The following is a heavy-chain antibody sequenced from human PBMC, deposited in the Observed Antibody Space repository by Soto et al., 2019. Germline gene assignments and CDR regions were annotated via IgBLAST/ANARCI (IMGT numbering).Heavy chain of an antibody. D-gene: IGHD5-12*01. V-gene: IGHV1-69*13. Sequence: SVKVSCKASGGTFSSYAISWVRQAPGQGLEWMGGIIPIFGTANYAQKFQGRVTITADESTSTAYMELSSLRSEDTAVYYCARDRFSRDGYNYYYYYGMVVWGQGTTVTVSS. J-gene: IGHJ6*02. CDR3: ARDRFSRDGYNYYYYYGMVV. CDR1: GGTFSSYA. CDR2: IIPIFGTA.